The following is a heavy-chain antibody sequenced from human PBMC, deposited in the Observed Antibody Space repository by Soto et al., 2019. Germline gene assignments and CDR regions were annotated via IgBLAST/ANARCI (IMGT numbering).Heavy chain of an antibody. CDR3: ARGLNIVATQFDY. CDR1: GGSISSGGYY. D-gene: IGHD5-12*01. Sequence: SETLSLTCTVSGGSISSGGYYWSRIRQHPGKGLEWIGYIYYSGSTYYNPSLKSRVTISVDTSKNQFSLKLSSVTAADTAVYYCARGLNIVATQFDYWGQGTLVTVSS. CDR2: IYYSGST. J-gene: IGHJ4*02. V-gene: IGHV4-31*03.